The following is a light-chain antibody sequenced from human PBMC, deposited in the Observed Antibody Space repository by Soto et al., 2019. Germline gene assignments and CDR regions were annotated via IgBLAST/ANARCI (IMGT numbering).Light chain of an antibody. CDR2: EDN. Sequence: NFMLTQPHSVSESPGKTVTISCTRSSGSIASNYVQWYQQRPGSAPTTVIYEDNQRPSGVPDRFSGSNDSSSNSASLTISGLKTEDEADYYCQSYDSSQSVFGGGTKLTVL. V-gene: IGLV6-57*04. CDR1: SGSIASNY. CDR3: QSYDSSQSV. J-gene: IGLJ2*01.